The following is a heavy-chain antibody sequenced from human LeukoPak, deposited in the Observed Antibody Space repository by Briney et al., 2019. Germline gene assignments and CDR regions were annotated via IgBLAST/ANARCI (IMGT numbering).Heavy chain of an antibody. CDR2: IKPKTDGETT. Sequence: PGGSLRLSCVASGFSLDTYAMHWVSQAPGKGLEWVGRIKPKTDGETTEYAAPVKDRFSISRDDSKSMMYLQMNSLKTEDTAVYYCITPLPYSAQGGQGTLVTVSS. CDR3: ITPLPYSAQ. CDR1: GFSLDTYA. V-gene: IGHV3-15*07. J-gene: IGHJ4*02. D-gene: IGHD2-21*01.